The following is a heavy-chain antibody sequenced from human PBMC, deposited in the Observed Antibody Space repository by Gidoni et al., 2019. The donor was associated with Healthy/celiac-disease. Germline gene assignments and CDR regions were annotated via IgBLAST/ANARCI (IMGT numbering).Heavy chain of an antibody. V-gene: IGHV4-39*01. CDR1: GGSISSSSYY. CDR3: ASYSSGWYLYFDY. CDR2: IYYSGST. Sequence: QLQLQESGPGLVKPSETLSLTCTVSGGSISSSSYYWGWIRQPPGKGLEWIGSIYYSGSTYYNPSLKSRVTISVDTSKNQFSLKLSSVTAADTAVYYCASYSSGWYLYFDYWGQGTLVTVSS. J-gene: IGHJ4*02. D-gene: IGHD6-19*01.